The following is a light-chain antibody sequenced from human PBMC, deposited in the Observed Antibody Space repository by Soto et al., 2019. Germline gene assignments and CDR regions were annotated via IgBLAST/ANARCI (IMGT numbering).Light chain of an antibody. V-gene: IGKV3-20*01. CDR2: GAS. CDR1: QSISSN. J-gene: IGKJ4*01. CDR3: QQYASLPLT. Sequence: PGTLSLSPGERVTLSCRASQSISSNLAWYQQKPGQAPRLLMYGASTRATGIPARFRGSGSGTDFSLSIRRLEPEDSAVYYCQQYASLPLTFGGGTKVDIK.